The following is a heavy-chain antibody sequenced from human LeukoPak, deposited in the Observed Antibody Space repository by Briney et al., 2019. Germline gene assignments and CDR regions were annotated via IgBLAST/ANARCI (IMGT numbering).Heavy chain of an antibody. V-gene: IGHV4-61*01. Sequence: SETLSLTCTVSGGSISSSSYYWSWIRQPPGKGLEWIGYIYYSGSTNYNPSLKSRVTISVDTSKNQFSLKLSSVTAADTAVYYCARVCGRWLLEGCFDYWGQGTLVTVSS. CDR3: ARVCGRWLLEGCFDY. CDR2: IYYSGST. D-gene: IGHD5-24*01. J-gene: IGHJ4*02. CDR1: GGSISSSSYY.